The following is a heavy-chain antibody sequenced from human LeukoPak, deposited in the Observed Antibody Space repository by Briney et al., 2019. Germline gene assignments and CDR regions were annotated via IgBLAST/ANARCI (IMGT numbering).Heavy chain of an antibody. CDR2: ISYSGST. V-gene: IGHV4-59*01. Sequence: SETLSLTCTVSGGSISPYYWSWIRQPPGKGLEWIAYISYSGSTDCNPSLKSRVTISVDTSKNQFSLKLNSVTAADTAVYYCTRDRRDGYNYVDYWAREPWSPSPQ. CDR1: GGSISPYY. J-gene: IGHJ4*02. CDR3: TRDRRDGYNYVDY. D-gene: IGHD5-24*01.